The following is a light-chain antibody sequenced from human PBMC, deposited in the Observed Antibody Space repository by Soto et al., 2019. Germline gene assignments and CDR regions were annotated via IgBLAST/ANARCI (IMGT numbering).Light chain of an antibody. Sequence: DIQLTQSPSFLSASLGGTLTIACSASQGISRYLAWYQQTPGKAPKLLSYTASTLQSGVPSRFSGSGSGTEFTLTIISLQPEDFATYYCQQLTSYFPLTVGGGTKVEIK. V-gene: IGKV1-9*01. CDR2: TAS. CDR1: QGISRY. J-gene: IGKJ4*01. CDR3: QQLTSYFPLT.